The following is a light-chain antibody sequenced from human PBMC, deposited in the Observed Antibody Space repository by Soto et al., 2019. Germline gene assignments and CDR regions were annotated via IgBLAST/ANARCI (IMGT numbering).Light chain of an antibody. Sequence: DIQLTQSPSFLSASLGDRVTITCRAGQGINTYLAWYQQKPGKAPKLLIYGASTLQSGAPSRFSGSGSGTEFTLTINSLQPEHFTTYYCQQFNSYPRTFGQGTKVDIK. J-gene: IGKJ1*01. V-gene: IGKV1-9*01. CDR3: QQFNSYPRT. CDR2: GAS. CDR1: QGINTY.